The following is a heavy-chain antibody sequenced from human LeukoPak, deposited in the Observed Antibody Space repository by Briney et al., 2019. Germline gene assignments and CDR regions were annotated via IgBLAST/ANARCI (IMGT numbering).Heavy chain of an antibody. CDR2: ISSSSSTI. CDR3: ASQHYGSGSY. J-gene: IGHJ4*02. Sequence: GGSLRLSCAASGFTFSSYSMNWVRQAPGKGLEWVSYISSSSSTIYYADSVKGRFTISRDNAKNSLYLQMNSLRAEDTAVYYCASQHYGSGSYWGQGTLVTVSS. CDR1: GFTFSSYS. V-gene: IGHV3-48*04. D-gene: IGHD3-10*01.